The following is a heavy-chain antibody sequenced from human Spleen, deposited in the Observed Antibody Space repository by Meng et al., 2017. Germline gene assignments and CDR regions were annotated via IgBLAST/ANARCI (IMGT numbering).Heavy chain of an antibody. Sequence: GESLKISCKGSGYSFTSYWIVWVRQMPGKGLEWMGIIYPGDSETRYSPSFQGQVTFSADKSINTAYLQWSSLKASDSAMYYCARRPYYDNYGMTVWAKGTT. J-gene: IGHJ6*04. CDR3: ARRPYYDNYGMTV. CDR1: GYSFTSYW. CDR2: IYPGDSET. V-gene: IGHV5-51*01.